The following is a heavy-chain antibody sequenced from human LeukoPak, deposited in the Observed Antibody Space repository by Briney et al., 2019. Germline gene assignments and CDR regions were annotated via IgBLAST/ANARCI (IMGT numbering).Heavy chain of an antibody. CDR1: GYTFTSYG. CDR2: ISAYNGNT. Sequence: ASVKVSCKASGYTFTSYGISWVRQAPGQGLEWMGWISAYNGNTNYALKLQGRVTMTTDTSTSTAYMELRSLRSDDTAVYYCAREDPYYDFWSGSPAFDYWGQGTLVTVSS. D-gene: IGHD3-3*01. V-gene: IGHV1-18*01. CDR3: AREDPYYDFWSGSPAFDY. J-gene: IGHJ4*02.